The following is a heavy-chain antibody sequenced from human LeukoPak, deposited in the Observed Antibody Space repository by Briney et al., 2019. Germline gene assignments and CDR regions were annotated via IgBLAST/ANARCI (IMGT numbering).Heavy chain of an antibody. V-gene: IGHV4-4*07. CDR2: IYTGGST. CDR3: ARDTGYYYGSGTYLYYFDY. Sequence: PSETLSLTCTVSGGSINSYYWSWIRQPAAKGQEWIGRIYTGGSTNYNPSLKSRVTMSVATSKKHFSLKLGSVTAADTAVYHCARDTGYYYGSGTYLYYFDYWGQGTLVTVSS. CDR1: GGSINSYY. J-gene: IGHJ4*02. D-gene: IGHD3-10*01.